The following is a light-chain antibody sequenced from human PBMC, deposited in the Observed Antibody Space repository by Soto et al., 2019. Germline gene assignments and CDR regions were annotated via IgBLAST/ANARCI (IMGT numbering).Light chain of an antibody. CDR1: SSDVGGYNY. Sequence: QSALTQPRSVSGSPGQSVTISCTGTSSDVGGYNYVSWYQQHPGKAPKVMIYYVSKRPSGVPDRFSGSKSGNTASLTISGLQAEDEADYYCCSYAGSVVFGGGTQLTVL. V-gene: IGLV2-11*01. J-gene: IGLJ2*01. CDR3: CSYAGSVV. CDR2: YVS.